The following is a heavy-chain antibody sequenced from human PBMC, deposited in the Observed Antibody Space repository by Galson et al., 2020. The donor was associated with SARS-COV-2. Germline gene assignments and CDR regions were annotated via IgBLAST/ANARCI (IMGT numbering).Heavy chain of an antibody. J-gene: IGHJ5*02. V-gene: IGHV3-30*01. D-gene: IGHD6-13*01. CDR1: GFTFSSYA. Sequence: GESLKISCAASGFTFSSYAMHWVRQAPGKGLEWVAVISYDGSNKYYADSVKGRFTISRDNSKNTLYLQMNSLRAEDMAVYYCARDGSSWSGGGCDPWGQGTLVTGS. CDR3: ARDGSSWSGGGCDP. CDR2: ISYDGSNK.